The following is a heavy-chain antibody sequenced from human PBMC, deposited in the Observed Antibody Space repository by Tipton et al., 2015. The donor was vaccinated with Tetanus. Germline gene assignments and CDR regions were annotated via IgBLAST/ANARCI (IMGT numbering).Heavy chain of an antibody. V-gene: IGHV4-31*03. J-gene: IGHJ5*02. D-gene: IGHD3-22*01. CDR3: ARGAYSYDSSGYYYLLDP. CDR2: IYYTGNT. CDR1: GGSISSGGYY. Sequence: TLSLTCSVSGGSISSGGYYWSWLRQHPGKGLEWLGYIYYTGNTYYNPSLKSRLTISLDTSKNQFSLKLSSVTAADTAVYYCARGAYSYDSSGYYYLLDPWGQGTLVTVSS.